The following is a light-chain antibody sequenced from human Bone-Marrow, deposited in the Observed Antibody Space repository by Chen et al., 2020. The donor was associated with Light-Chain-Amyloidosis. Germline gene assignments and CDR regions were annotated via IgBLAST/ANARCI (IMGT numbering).Light chain of an antibody. V-gene: IGKV1-27*01. J-gene: IGKJ1*01. Sequence: DIQMTQSPSSLSASVGDRVTITCRASQGISNYLAWYQQKPGKVPKLLIYAASTVQSGVPSRFSGSGSGTDVTLTISSLQPEDVATDYCQKYNSAPPWTFGQGTKVDIK. CDR1: QGISNY. CDR2: AAS. CDR3: QKYNSAPPWT.